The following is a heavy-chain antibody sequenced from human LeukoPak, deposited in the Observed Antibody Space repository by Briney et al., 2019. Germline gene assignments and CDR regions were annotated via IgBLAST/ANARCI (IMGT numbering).Heavy chain of an antibody. CDR1: GFTFDDYA. J-gene: IGHJ4*02. D-gene: IGHD6-13*01. Sequence: GGSLRLSCAASGFTFDDYAMHWVRQGPGKGLEWVSGISWNSGNIGYADSVKGRFTISRDNAKRSLYLQMNSLRAEDTAVYYCAKGGSGYQPLVLSDYWGQGTLVTVSS. CDR3: AKGGSGYQPLVLSDY. V-gene: IGHV3-9*01. CDR2: ISWNSGNI.